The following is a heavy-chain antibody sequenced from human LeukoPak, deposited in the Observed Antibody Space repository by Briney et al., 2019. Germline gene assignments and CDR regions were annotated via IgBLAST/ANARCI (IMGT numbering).Heavy chain of an antibody. CDR1: GDSISSYY. CDR2: IYYSGST. Sequence: SETLSLTCTVSGDSISSYYWNWIRQPPGKGLEWIGYIYYSGSTNYNPSLKSRVTISVDTSKNQFSLRLSSVTAADTAVYYCARGSPTIALAGPFGYWGQGTLVTVSS. D-gene: IGHD6-19*01. CDR3: ARGSPTIALAGPFGY. J-gene: IGHJ4*02. V-gene: IGHV4-59*01.